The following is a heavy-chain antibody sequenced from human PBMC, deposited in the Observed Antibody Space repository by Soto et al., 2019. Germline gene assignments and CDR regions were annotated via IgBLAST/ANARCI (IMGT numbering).Heavy chain of an antibody. CDR2: ISSSGSTI. CDR3: VRSGDNYNLLDY. Sequence: GGSLRLSCAASGFTFSSYEMNWVRQAPGKGLEWVSYISSSGSTIYYADSVKGRFTISRDNAKNSLYLQMNSLRAEDTAIYYCVRSGDNYNLLDYWGQGTPVTVSS. D-gene: IGHD1-1*01. CDR1: GFTFSSYE. V-gene: IGHV3-48*03. J-gene: IGHJ4*02.